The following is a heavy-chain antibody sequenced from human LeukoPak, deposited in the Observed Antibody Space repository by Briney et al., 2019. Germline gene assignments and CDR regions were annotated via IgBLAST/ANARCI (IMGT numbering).Heavy chain of an antibody. CDR3: ARDRAQLERRGGFDY. D-gene: IGHD1-1*01. J-gene: IGHJ4*02. V-gene: IGHV3-48*03. CDR2: ISSSGSTI. CDR1: GFTFSSYE. Sequence: PGGSLRLSCAASGFTFSSYEMNWVRQAPGKGLEWVSYISSSGSTIYYADSVKGRFTISKDNAKNSLYLQMNSLRAEDTAVYYCARDRAQLERRGGFDYWGQGTLVTVSS.